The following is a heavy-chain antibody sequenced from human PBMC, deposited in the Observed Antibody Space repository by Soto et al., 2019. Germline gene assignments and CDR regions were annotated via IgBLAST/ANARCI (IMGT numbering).Heavy chain of an antibody. CDR2: INHSGST. D-gene: IGHD1-1*01. CDR1: GGSFSGYY. CDR3: ARATTGTTYWFDP. Sequence: QVQLQQWGAGLLKPSETLSLTCAVYGGSFSGYYWSWIRQPPGKGLEWIGEINHSGSTNYNPSLKSRVTISVDTSKNQFSLKLSSVTAADTAVYYCARATTGTTYWFDPWGQETLVTVSS. V-gene: IGHV4-34*01. J-gene: IGHJ5*02.